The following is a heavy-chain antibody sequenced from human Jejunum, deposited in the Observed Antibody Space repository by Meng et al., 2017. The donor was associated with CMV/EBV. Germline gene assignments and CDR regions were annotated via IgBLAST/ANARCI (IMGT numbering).Heavy chain of an antibody. Sequence: QVQLGKSGAKVKRPGASMKISCKASGYTFSDYYLHWVRQAPGQGLEWMGWINPKSGDTNYAQKFQGRVTMTRDTSITTAYMELSRLTSDDTAVYYCATDCGGGMCYGRAFDYWGQGTLVTVSS. CDR1: GYTFSDYY. D-gene: IGHD2-15*01. CDR2: INPKSGDT. CDR3: ATDCGGGMCYGRAFDY. J-gene: IGHJ4*02. V-gene: IGHV1-2*02.